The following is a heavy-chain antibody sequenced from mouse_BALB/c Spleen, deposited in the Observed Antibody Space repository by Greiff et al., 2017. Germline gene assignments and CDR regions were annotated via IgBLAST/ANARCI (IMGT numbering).Heavy chain of an antibody. J-gene: IGHJ4*01. CDR1: GYTFSSYW. Sequence: QVQLQQSGAELMKPGASVKISCKATGYTFSSYWIEWVKQRPGHGLEWIGEILPGSGSTNYNEKFKGKATFTADTSSNTAYMQLSSLTSEDSAVYYCARSSTWYAMDYWGQGTSVTVSS. CDR2: ILPGSGST. V-gene: IGHV1-9*01. CDR3: ARSSTWYAMDY. D-gene: IGHD3-1*01.